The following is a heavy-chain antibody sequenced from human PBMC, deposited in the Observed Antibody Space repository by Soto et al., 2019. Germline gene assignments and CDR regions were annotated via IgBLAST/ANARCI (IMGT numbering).Heavy chain of an antibody. Sequence: SETLSLTCAVYGGSFSGYYWSWIRQPPGKGLEWIGEINHSGSTNYNPSLKSRVTISVDTSKNQFSLKLSSVTAADTAVYYCARGPYYYGSGSYDYWGQGTPVTVSS. CDR2: INHSGST. J-gene: IGHJ4*02. V-gene: IGHV4-34*01. D-gene: IGHD3-10*01. CDR3: ARGPYYYGSGSYDY. CDR1: GGSFSGYY.